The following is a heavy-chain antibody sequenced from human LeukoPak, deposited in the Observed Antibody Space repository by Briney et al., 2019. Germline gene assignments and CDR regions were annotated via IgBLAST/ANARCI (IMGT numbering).Heavy chain of an antibody. J-gene: IGHJ4*02. Sequence: SETLSLTCTVSGDSISSGGYFWGWIRQPPGKGLARIGSVYYDGSIFYSPSLESRVTISVDTSKNQFSLKLSSVTAADTAVYYCARLCTVTTCARFEHWGQGTLVTVSS. CDR2: VYYDGSI. CDR3: ARLCTVTTCARFEH. D-gene: IGHD4-17*01. V-gene: IGHV4-39*01. CDR1: GDSISSGGYF.